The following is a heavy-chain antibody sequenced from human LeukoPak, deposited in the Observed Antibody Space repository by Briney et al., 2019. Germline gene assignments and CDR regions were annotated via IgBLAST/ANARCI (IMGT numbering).Heavy chain of an antibody. CDR2: INPNSGGT. V-gene: IGHV1-2*02. D-gene: IGHD2-2*01. J-gene: IGHJ5*02. CDR3: ARMGNIVVVPAAYNWFDP. Sequence: ASVKVSCKASGYTFTGYYMHWVRQAPGQGLEWMGWINPNSGGTNYAQKFQGRVTMTRDTSISTAYMELSRLRSDDTAVYYCARMGNIVVVPAAYNWFDPWGQGTLVTVSS. CDR1: GYTFTGYY.